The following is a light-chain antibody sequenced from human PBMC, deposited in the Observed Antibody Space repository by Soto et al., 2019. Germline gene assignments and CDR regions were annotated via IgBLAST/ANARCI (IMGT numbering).Light chain of an antibody. Sequence: DIQMSQSPSTLSASVGDRVSITCRASQSISSWLAWNQQKPGKAPKLLIYDASSLESGVPSRFSGSGSGTEFNLTISSLQPHDYATYYCQQYNSSPLTFGGGTKLEIK. CDR2: DAS. CDR1: QSISSW. J-gene: IGKJ4*01. CDR3: QQYNSSPLT. V-gene: IGKV1-5*01.